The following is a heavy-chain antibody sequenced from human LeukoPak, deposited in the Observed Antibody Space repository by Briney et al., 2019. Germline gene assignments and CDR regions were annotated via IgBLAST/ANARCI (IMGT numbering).Heavy chain of an antibody. D-gene: IGHD3-22*01. V-gene: IGHV1-2*02. CDR1: GYTFTGYY. J-gene: IGHJ3*02. CDR2: INPNSGGT. CDR3: AREEDYYDSSGYYGHAFDI. Sequence: RASVKVSCKASGYTFTGYYMHWVRQAPGQGLEWMGWINPNSGGTNYAQKLQGRVTMTTDTSTSTAYMELRSLRSDDTAVYYCAREEDYYDSSGYYGHAFDIWGQGTMVTVSS.